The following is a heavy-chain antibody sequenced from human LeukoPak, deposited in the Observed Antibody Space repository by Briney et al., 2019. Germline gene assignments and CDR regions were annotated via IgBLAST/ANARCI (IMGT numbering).Heavy chain of an antibody. CDR3: ATSLRITMIVVVGPFDY. CDR1: GFTFSSYA. Sequence: PGGSLRLSCAASGFTFSSYAMSWVRQAPGKWLEWVSAISGSGGSTYYADSVKGRFTISRDNSKNTLYLQMNSLRAEDTAVYYCATSLRITMIVVVGPFDYWGQGTLVTVSS. J-gene: IGHJ4*02. D-gene: IGHD3-22*01. CDR2: ISGSGGST. V-gene: IGHV3-23*01.